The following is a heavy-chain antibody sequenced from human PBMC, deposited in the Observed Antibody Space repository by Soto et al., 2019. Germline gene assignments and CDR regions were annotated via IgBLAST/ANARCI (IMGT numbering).Heavy chain of an antibody. J-gene: IGHJ4*02. Sequence: SETLSLTCAVSGGSISSSNWWTWVRQPPGKGLEWIGEIYHSGSTNYNPSLKSRVTISVDKSKNQFSLKLSSVTAADTAVYYCARVGSYYDSSGYLDYWGQGTLVTVSS. V-gene: IGHV4-4*02. D-gene: IGHD3-22*01. CDR3: ARVGSYYDSSGYLDY. CDR2: IYHSGST. CDR1: GGSISSSNW.